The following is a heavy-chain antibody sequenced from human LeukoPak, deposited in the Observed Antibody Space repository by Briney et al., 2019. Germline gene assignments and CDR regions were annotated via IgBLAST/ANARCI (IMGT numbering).Heavy chain of an antibody. Sequence: PGGSLRLSCAASGFTFSSYAMSWVRQAPGKGLEWDSAISGSGGSTYYADSVKGRFTISRDNSKNTLYLQMNSLRAEDTAVYYCAKWDYYDSSGEDYFDYRGQGTLVTVSS. J-gene: IGHJ4*02. CDR3: AKWDYYDSSGEDYFDY. V-gene: IGHV3-23*01. CDR2: ISGSGGST. D-gene: IGHD3-22*01. CDR1: GFTFSSYA.